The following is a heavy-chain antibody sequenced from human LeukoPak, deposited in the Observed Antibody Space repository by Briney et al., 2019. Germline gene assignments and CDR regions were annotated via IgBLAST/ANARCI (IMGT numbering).Heavy chain of an antibody. CDR1: GFTFSSYS. Sequence: GGSLRLSCAASGFTFSSYSMHWVRQAPGKGLEWVAFIRYDGNNEYYGDSVKGRFTISRDNSKNTLYLQMNSLRVEDTAVYYCAKVQTLSSSALDYWGQGTLVTVSS. CDR2: IRYDGNNE. CDR3: AKVQTLSSSALDY. J-gene: IGHJ4*02. D-gene: IGHD6-6*01. V-gene: IGHV3-30*02.